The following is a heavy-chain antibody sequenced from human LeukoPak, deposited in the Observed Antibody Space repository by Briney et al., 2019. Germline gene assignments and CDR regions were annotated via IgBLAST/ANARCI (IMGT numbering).Heavy chain of an antibody. CDR1: GGSFSGYY. D-gene: IGHD6-6*01. CDR2: INHSGST. CDR3: ARHSRYYYYYMDV. Sequence: PSETLSLTCAVYGGSFSGYYWSWIRQPPGKGLEWIGEINHSGSTNYNPSLKSRVTISVDTSKNQFSLKLSSVTAADTAVYYCARHSRYYYYYMDVWGKGTTVTVSS. V-gene: IGHV4-34*01. J-gene: IGHJ6*03.